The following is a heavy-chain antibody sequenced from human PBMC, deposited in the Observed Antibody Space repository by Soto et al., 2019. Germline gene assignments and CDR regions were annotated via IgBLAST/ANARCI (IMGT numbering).Heavy chain of an antibody. Sequence: QVQLQESGPGLVKPSQTLSLTCTVSGGSINSGGYYWSWIRQHPGKGLEWIGYIYYSGSTYYNPSLKSRITTSVDTSKNKFSLKLSSVTAADTAVYYCARVGPDYYASGSYYNVPYYFDYWGQGTLVTVSS. J-gene: IGHJ4*02. CDR1: GGSINSGGYY. CDR2: IYYSGST. CDR3: ARVGPDYYASGSYYNVPYYFDY. V-gene: IGHV4-31*03. D-gene: IGHD3-10*01.